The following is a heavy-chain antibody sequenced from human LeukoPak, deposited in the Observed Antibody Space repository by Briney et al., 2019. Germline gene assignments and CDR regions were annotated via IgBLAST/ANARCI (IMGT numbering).Heavy chain of an antibody. CDR2: INHSGST. Sequence: SETLSLTCAVYGGSFSGYYWSWIRQPPGKGLEWIGEINHSGSTNYNPSLKSRVTISVDTSKNQFSLKLSSVTAADTAVYYCARRPYYDYVWGSYRFDYWGQGTLVTVSS. V-gene: IGHV4-34*01. CDR1: GGSFSGYY. J-gene: IGHJ4*02. CDR3: ARRPYYDYVWGSYRFDY. D-gene: IGHD3-16*02.